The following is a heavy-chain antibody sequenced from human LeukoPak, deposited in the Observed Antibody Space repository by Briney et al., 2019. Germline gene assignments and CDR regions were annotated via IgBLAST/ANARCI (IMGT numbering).Heavy chain of an antibody. D-gene: IGHD1-26*01. J-gene: IGHJ5*02. CDR3: ARVPSWQREDWFDP. V-gene: IGHV4-4*07. Sequence: SETLSLTCTVSGVSITNYYWAWIRQPAGKGLEWIGRMYISGSTNYNPSLKSRVSISIDKTNNQFSLKLSSVTAADTAVYYCARVPSWQREDWFDPWGQGTLVTVSS. CDR1: GVSITNYY. CDR2: MYISGST.